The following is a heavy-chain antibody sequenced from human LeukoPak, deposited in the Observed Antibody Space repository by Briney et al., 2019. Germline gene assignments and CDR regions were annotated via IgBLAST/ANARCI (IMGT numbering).Heavy chain of an antibody. CDR1: GFTFSSYA. Sequence: GGSLRLSCAASGFTFSSYAMSWVRQAPGKGLEWVSIIRGGGDYTYYADSVKGRFTISRDESKNTLYLQMNSLRVEDTAVYYCAKEPATRWLATFDYWGQGTLVTVSS. CDR2: IRGGGDYT. D-gene: IGHD5-24*01. V-gene: IGHV3-23*01. CDR3: AKEPATRWLATFDY. J-gene: IGHJ4*02.